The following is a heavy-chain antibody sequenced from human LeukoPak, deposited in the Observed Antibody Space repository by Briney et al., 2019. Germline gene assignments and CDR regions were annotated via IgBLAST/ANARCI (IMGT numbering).Heavy chain of an antibody. D-gene: IGHD6-19*01. Sequence: GGSLRLSCAGSGFIFNNYAMHWVRQPLGKGLEWVSGISWNSGTIDYADSVRGRFTISRDNAKNSLYLQMDSLRVEDTAFYYCAKDNRRHYTSGPNPDSLHWGQGALVTVSS. J-gene: IGHJ4*02. CDR3: AKDNRRHYTSGPNPDSLH. V-gene: IGHV3-9*01. CDR2: ISWNSGTI. CDR1: GFIFNNYA.